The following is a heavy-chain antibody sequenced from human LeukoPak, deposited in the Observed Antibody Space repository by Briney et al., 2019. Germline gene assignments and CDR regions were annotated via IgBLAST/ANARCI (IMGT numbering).Heavy chain of an antibody. V-gene: IGHV3-30-3*01. CDR1: GFTFSSYA. CDR2: ISYDGSNK. CDR3: ARDGDYYYDSSAPYYFDY. D-gene: IGHD3-22*01. Sequence: GRSLRLSCAASGFTFSSYAMHWVRQAPGKGLEWVAVISYDGSNKYYADSVKGRFTISRDNSKNTLYLQMNSLRAEDTAVYYCARDGDYYYDSSAPYYFDYWGQGTLVTVSS. J-gene: IGHJ4*02.